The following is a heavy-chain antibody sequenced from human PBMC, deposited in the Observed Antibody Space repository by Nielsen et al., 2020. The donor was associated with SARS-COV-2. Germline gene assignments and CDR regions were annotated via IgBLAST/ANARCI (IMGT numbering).Heavy chain of an antibody. CDR2: IYFSGRT. CDR1: GGSISSGGYY. V-gene: IGHV4-31*03. J-gene: IGHJ6*02. D-gene: IGHD5-12*01. CDR3: ARESSGYDYYNYGMDV. Sequence: SATLSLTSTVSGGSISSGGYYWSWIRPHPGKGLEWIGYIYFSGRTCYNPSLKSRVTISVDTSRNQFSLSLRSVTAADTAVYYCARESSGYDYYNYGMDVWGQGTTVTVSS.